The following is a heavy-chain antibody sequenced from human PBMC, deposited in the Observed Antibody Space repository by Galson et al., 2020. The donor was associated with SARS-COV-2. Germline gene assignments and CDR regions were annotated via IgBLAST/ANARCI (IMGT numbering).Heavy chain of an antibody. CDR3: ARGGFCGDSSCYTRRTFDF. D-gene: IGHD2-2*02. Sequence: SETLSLTCAVYVGSFNDHYWTWIRQSPAKGLEWIGEINHSGSTYYNPSLESRVTISTDTSKNQFSLKLSSVTAADTAVYYCARGGFCGDSSCYTRRTFDFWGQGTLVTVSS. J-gene: IGHJ4*02. CDR1: VGSFNDHY. V-gene: IGHV4-34*01. CDR2: INHSGST.